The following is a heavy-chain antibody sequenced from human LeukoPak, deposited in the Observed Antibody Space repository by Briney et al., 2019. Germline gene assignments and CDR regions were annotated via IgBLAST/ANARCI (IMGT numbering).Heavy chain of an antibody. D-gene: IGHD6-13*01. CDR1: GYTFTTYW. V-gene: IGHV5-51*01. CDR2: IYPGDSEP. Sequence: GESLKISCKGSGYTFTTYWIGWVRQVPGKGLEWMGIIYPGDSEPRYSPSFQGQVTISADTSISTAYLQWSSLKASDSAMYYCVRHGLGSSWFGFDYWGQGTLVTVSS. CDR3: VRHGLGSSWFGFDY. J-gene: IGHJ4*02.